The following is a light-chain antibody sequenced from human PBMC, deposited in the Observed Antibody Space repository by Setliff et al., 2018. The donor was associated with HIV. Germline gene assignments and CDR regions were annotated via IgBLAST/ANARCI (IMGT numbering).Light chain of an antibody. Sequence: QSALTQPASVSGSPGQSITISCTGTSSDVGGYKYVYWYQQHPGKAPKPMIYEVSNRPSGISNRFSGSKSGNTASLTISGLQAEDEADYYCSSYRSGNTLVFGTGAKVTVL. CDR2: EVS. J-gene: IGLJ1*01. CDR1: SSDVGGYKY. V-gene: IGLV2-14*01. CDR3: SSYRSGNTLV.